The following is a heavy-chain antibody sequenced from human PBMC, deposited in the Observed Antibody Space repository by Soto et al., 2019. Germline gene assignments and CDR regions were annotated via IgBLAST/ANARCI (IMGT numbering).Heavy chain of an antibody. CDR1: GGSISSGDYY. Sequence: SETLSLTCTVSGGSISSGDYYWSWIRQPPGKGLEWIGYIYYSGSTYYNPSLKSRVTISVDTSKNQFSLKLSSVTAADTAVYYCARTTYGVLYGMDVWGQGTTVTVSS. J-gene: IGHJ6*02. D-gene: IGHD4-17*01. CDR3: ARTTYGVLYGMDV. CDR2: IYYSGST. V-gene: IGHV4-30-4*01.